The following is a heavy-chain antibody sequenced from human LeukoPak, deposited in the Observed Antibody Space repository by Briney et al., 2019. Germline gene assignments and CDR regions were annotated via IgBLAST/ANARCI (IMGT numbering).Heavy chain of an antibody. CDR3: ARGIVKGILTSPLDY. J-gene: IGHJ4*02. Sequence: KPSETLSLTCTVSGGSISSGSYYWSWIRQPAGKGLEWIGRIYTSGSTNYNPSLKSRVTISVDTSKNQFSLKLSSVTAADTAVYYCARGIVKGILTSPLDYWGQGTLVTVSS. CDR2: IYTSGST. V-gene: IGHV4-61*02. CDR1: GGSISSGSYY. D-gene: IGHD3-9*01.